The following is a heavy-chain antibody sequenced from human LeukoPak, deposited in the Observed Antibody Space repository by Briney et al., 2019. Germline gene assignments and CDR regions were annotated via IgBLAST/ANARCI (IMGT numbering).Heavy chain of an antibody. CDR1: GFTFSSYA. CDR2: ISSSSSYI. D-gene: IGHD1-26*01. CDR3: ARLRWELDAFDI. V-gene: IGHV3-21*01. Sequence: AGGSLRLSCAASGFTFSSYAMSWVRQAPGKGLEWVSSISSSSSYIYYADSVKGRFTISRDNAKNSLYLQMNSLRAEDTAVYYCARLRWELDAFDIWGQGTMVTVSS. J-gene: IGHJ3*02.